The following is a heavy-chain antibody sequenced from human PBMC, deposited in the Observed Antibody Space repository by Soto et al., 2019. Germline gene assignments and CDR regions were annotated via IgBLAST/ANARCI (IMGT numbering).Heavy chain of an antibody. D-gene: IGHD3-3*01. J-gene: IGHJ5*02. CDR3: ARGHYDFWSGYRDDNWFDP. CDR1: GGSISSYY. Sequence: TSETLSLTCTVSGGSISSYYWSWIRQPPGKGLEWIGYIYYSGSTNYNPSLKSRVTISVDTSKNQFSLKLSSVTAADTAVYYCARGHYDFWSGYRDDNWFDPWGQGTLVTVSS. CDR2: IYYSGST. V-gene: IGHV4-59*01.